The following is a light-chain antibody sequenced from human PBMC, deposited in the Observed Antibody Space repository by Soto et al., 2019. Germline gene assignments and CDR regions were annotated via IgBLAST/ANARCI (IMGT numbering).Light chain of an antibody. J-gene: IGLJ3*02. V-gene: IGLV8-61*01. CDR1: SGSVSSSNY. CDR3: VLYLGSGIAV. Sequence: QTVVTQEPSFSVSPGGTVTLTCGLKSGSVSSSNYASWYQQTPGQPPRTVIYSTNIRSSGVPDRFSGYILGNKAALTITGSQAEDECDYYCVLYLGSGIAVFGGGTKVTVL. CDR2: STN.